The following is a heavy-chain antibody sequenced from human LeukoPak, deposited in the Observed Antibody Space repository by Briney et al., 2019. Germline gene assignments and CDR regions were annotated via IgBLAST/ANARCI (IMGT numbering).Heavy chain of an antibody. J-gene: IGHJ4*02. CDR3: AGDVGGRSGFDY. V-gene: IGHV1-69*13. Sequence: SVKVSCKASGGTFSSYAISWVRQAPGQGLEWMGGIIPIFGTANYAQKFQGRVAITADESTSTAYMELSSLRSEDTAVYYCAGDVGGRSGFDYWGQGTLVPVSS. CDR1: GGTFSSYA. CDR2: IIPIFGTA. D-gene: IGHD1-26*01.